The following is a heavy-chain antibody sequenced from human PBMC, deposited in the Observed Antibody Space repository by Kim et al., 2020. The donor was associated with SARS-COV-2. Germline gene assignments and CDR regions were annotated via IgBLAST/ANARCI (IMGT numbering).Heavy chain of an antibody. J-gene: IGHJ4*02. Sequence: SETLSLTCTVSGVSVNSGYFWAWIRQHPGKGLEWIVCISNSGVTYLNPSLDSRLTISIDTSKNQFSLKLSSVTAADTAVYYCARVDFGSGSINYYFDRWGQGTLGTVSS. CDR2: ISNSGVT. CDR1: GVSVNSGYF. D-gene: IGHD3-10*01. V-gene: IGHV4-31*03. CDR3: ARVDFGSGSINYYFDR.